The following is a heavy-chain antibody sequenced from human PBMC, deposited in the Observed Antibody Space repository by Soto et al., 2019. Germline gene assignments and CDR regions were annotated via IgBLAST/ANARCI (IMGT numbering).Heavy chain of an antibody. CDR3: ARFCRTSHCYTGFDY. J-gene: IGHJ4*02. V-gene: IGHV4-34*01. D-gene: IGHD2-2*02. CDR2: INHSGST. CDR1: GGSFSCYY. Sequence: PSETLSLTCAVYGGSFSCYYWSWIRQPPGKGLEWIGEINHSGSTNYNPSLKSRVTISVDTSKNQFSLKLSSVTAADTAVYYCARFCRTSHCYTGFDYWGQGTLVTVSS.